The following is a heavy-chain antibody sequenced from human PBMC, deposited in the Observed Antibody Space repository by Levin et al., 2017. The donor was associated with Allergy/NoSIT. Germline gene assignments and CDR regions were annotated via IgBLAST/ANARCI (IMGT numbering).Heavy chain of an antibody. J-gene: IGHJ4*02. Sequence: GGSLRLSCKASGGTFSSYAISWVRQAPGQGLEWMGGIIPIFGTANYAQKFQGRVTITADESTSTAYMELSSLRSEDTAVYYCARGIVGAFDYWGQGTLVTVSS. D-gene: IGHD1-26*01. CDR3: ARGIVGAFDY. CDR2: IIPIFGTA. CDR1: GGTFSSYA. V-gene: IGHV1-69*01.